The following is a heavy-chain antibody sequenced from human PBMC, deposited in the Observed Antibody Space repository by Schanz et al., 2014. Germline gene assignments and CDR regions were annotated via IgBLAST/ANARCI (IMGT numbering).Heavy chain of an antibody. D-gene: IGHD3-10*01. CDR2: IQSDGSIT. J-gene: IGHJ6*02. Sequence: VQLVESGGTLVKPGGSLRLSCVVSGFTFSSYWMHWVRQAPGKGLVWVSRIQSDGSITTYADSVKGRFAISRDNAKNTLYLQMNSLRVEDTAIYYCAREIPMNRGDHYAMDVWGQGTTVTVSS. CDR1: GFTFSSYW. V-gene: IGHV3-74*01. CDR3: AREIPMNRGDHYAMDV.